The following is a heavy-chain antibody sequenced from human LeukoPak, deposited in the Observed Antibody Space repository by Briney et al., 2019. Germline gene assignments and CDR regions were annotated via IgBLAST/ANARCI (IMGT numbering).Heavy chain of an antibody. CDR3: ARDEDGYNPYFDY. J-gene: IGHJ4*02. CDR2: IIPIFGTA. Sequence: GASVKVSCKASGGTFSSYAISWVRQAPGQGLEWMGGIIPIFGTANYAQKFQGRVTITADESTSTAYMELSSLRSEDTAVYYCARDEDGYNPYFDYWGQGTLVTVSS. CDR1: GGTFSSYA. V-gene: IGHV1-69*01. D-gene: IGHD5-24*01.